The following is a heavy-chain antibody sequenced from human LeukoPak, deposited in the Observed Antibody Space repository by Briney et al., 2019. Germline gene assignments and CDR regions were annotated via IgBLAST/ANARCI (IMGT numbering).Heavy chain of an antibody. Sequence: PSETLSLTCTVSGGSISSYYWSWIRQPPGKGLEWIGYIYYSGSTNYNPSLKSRVTISVDTSKNQFSLKLSSVTAADTAVYYCASAVGYSGYGFSDLEYYFDYWGQGTLVTVSS. J-gene: IGHJ4*02. CDR1: GGSISSYY. CDR2: IYYSGST. D-gene: IGHD5-12*01. CDR3: ASAVGYSGYGFSDLEYYFDY. V-gene: IGHV4-59*01.